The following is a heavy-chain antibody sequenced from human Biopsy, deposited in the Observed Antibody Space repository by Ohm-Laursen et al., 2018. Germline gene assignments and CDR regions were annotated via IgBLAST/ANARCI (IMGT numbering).Heavy chain of an antibody. CDR2: IWYDGSNK. CDR3: ARWDY. J-gene: IGHJ4*02. V-gene: IGHV3-33*01. CDR1: GFTFSSYG. Sequence: SLRLSCSASGFTFSSYGMHWVRQAPGKGLEWVAAIWYDGSNKNYADSVKGRFTISRDNSKNTLYLQMNSLRVEDTAVYYCARWDYWGQGTLVTVSS.